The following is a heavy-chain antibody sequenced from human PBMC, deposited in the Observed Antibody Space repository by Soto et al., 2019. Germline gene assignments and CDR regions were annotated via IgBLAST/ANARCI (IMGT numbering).Heavy chain of an antibody. CDR3: ARDPPYAFWCRLYYYYGMVV. CDR1: GFTFSSYS. Sequence: PGGSLRLSCAASGFTFSSYSMNWVRQAPGKGLEWVSYISSSSSTIYYADSVKGRFTISRDNAKNSLYLQMNSLRDEDTAVYYCARDPPYAFWCRLYYYYGMVVWGPGTTVTVSS. V-gene: IGHV3-48*02. J-gene: IGHJ6*02. CDR2: ISSSSSTI. D-gene: IGHD3-3*01.